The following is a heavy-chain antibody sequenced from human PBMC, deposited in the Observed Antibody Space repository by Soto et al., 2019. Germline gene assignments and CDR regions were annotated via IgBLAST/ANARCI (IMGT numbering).Heavy chain of an antibody. Sequence: GSSVKVSCKASGGTFSSYAISWVRQAPGQGLEWMGGIIPIFGTANYAQKFQGRVTITADESTSTAYMELSSLRSEDTAVYYCARGSQPRYDCWSGFGYYYGMAVWGQGPTVTVSS. CDR1: GGTFSSYA. CDR2: IIPIFGTA. CDR3: ARGSQPRYDCWSGFGYYYGMAV. J-gene: IGHJ6*02. V-gene: IGHV1-69*13. D-gene: IGHD3-3*01.